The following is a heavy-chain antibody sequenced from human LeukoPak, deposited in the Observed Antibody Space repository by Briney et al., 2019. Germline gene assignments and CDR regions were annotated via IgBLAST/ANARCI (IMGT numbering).Heavy chain of an antibody. Sequence: GGSLRLSCAASGFTFSSYAMSWVRQAPGKGLEWVSGISGSGGSTYYADSMKGRFTISRDNSKNTLYLQMNSLRAEDTALYYCAKVPRHTSYCSSTSCLDAFDTWGQGTMVTVST. D-gene: IGHD2-2*01. CDR2: ISGSGGST. CDR1: GFTFSSYA. CDR3: AKVPRHTSYCSSTSCLDAFDT. J-gene: IGHJ3*02. V-gene: IGHV3-23*01.